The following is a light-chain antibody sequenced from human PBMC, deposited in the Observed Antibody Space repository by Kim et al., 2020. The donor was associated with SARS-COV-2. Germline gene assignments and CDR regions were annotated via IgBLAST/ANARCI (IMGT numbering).Light chain of an antibody. V-gene: IGKV1-27*01. CDR2: SAS. CDR3: QKYNSAPAWT. CDR1: QGIRNY. J-gene: IGKJ1*01. Sequence: SVGDRVTITCRASQGIRNYLAWYQQKPGKVPKLLIYSASTLQSGVPSRFSGSGSGTDFTLTISSLQPEDVATYYCQKYNSAPAWTFGQGTKVDIK.